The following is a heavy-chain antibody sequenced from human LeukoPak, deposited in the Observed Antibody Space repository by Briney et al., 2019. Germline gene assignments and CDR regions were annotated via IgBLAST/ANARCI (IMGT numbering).Heavy chain of an antibody. CDR1: GYSFTSYW. CDR2: IYPGDSEI. CDR3: ARHTSYDFWSGYLDY. Sequence: GESLKISCQTSGYSFTSYWIGWVRHMPGKGLDWMGIIYPGDSEIRYSPSFQGQVTISADKSISTAYLQWSSLKDSDTAIYYCARHTSYDFWSGYLDYWGQGTLVTVSS. J-gene: IGHJ4*02. V-gene: IGHV5-51*01. D-gene: IGHD3-3*01.